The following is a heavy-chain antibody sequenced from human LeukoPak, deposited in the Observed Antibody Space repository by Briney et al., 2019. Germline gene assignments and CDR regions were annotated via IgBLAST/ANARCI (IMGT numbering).Heavy chain of an antibody. CDR2: INPNSGGT. CDR3: ARARTDDPISYYFDY. V-gene: IGHV1-2*04. Sequence: GASVKVSCKASGYTFTGYCMHWVRQAPGQGLEWMGWINPNSGGTNYAQKFQGWVTMTRDTSISTAYMELSRLRSDDTAVYYCARARTDDPISYYFDYWGQGTLVTVSS. D-gene: IGHD3-16*02. J-gene: IGHJ4*02. CDR1: GYTFTGYC.